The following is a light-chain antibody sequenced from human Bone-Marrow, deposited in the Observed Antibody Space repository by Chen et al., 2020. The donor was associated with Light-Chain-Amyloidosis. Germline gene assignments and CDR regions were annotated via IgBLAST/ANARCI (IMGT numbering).Light chain of an antibody. CDR2: VAS. Sequence: DIVLTQPPAPLSLSPGDRATLSCRASQTVSNYLLCYQQKPGQAPRLLIYVASNRATGIPARFSGSGSGTDFTLTISSLEPEDVAVYYCQHRYNWPLTFGGGTKVEIK. CDR3: QHRYNWPLT. J-gene: IGKJ4*01. V-gene: IGKV3-11*01. CDR1: QTVSNY.